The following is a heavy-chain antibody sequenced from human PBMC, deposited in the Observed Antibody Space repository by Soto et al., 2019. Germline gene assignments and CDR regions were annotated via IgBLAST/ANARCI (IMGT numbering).Heavy chain of an antibody. CDR3: ARHYCSSTSCYPVYYYYGMDV. Sequence: PGESLKISCKGSGYSFTSYWIGWVRQMPGKGLEWMGIIYPGDSDTRYSLSFQGQVTISADKSISTAYLQWSSLKASDTAMYYCARHYCSSTSCYPVYYYYGMDVWGQGTTVTVSS. V-gene: IGHV5-51*01. CDR1: GYSFTSYW. CDR2: IYPGDSDT. D-gene: IGHD2-2*01. J-gene: IGHJ6*02.